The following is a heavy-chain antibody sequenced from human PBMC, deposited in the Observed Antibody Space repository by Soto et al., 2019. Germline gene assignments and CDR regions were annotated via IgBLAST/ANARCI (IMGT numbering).Heavy chain of an antibody. CDR2: IYYSGSA. CDR3: ARGVGFGYYYYHMDL. CDR1: GDSVTSVSDY. D-gene: IGHD3-10*01. Sequence: SETLSLTCTVSGDSVTSVSDYWSWIRQRPGKGLEWIGYIYYSGSADYNPSLGSRVTISIDTSKNQFSLKLTSVTAADTAVYYCARGVGFGYYYYHMDLWGQGTTVTVSS. J-gene: IGHJ6*02. V-gene: IGHV4-61*01.